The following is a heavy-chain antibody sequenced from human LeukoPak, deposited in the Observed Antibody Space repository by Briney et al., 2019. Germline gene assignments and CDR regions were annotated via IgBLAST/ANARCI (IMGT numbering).Heavy chain of an antibody. CDR2: INPSGGST. CDR1: GYTFTSYY. J-gene: IGHJ4*02. CDR3: ATVVQGDYLDY. V-gene: IGHV1-46*01. D-gene: IGHD4-23*01. Sequence: ASVKVSCKASGYTFTSYYMHWVRQAPGQGLEWMGIINPSGGSTSYAQKFQGRVTITADKSTSTAYMELSSLRSEDTAVYYCATVVQGDYLDYWGQGTLVTVSS.